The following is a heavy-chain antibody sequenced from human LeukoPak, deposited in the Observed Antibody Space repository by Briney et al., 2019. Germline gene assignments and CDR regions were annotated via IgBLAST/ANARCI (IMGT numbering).Heavy chain of an antibody. CDR1: GGTFSSYA. CDR3: ARVQVVVPAAMPHWYFDL. J-gene: IGHJ2*01. Sequence: SVKVSCKASGGTFSSYAISWVRQAPGQGLEWMGGIIPIFGTANYAQKFQGRVTITADESTSTAYMELSSLRSEDTAVYYCARVQVVVPAAMPHWYFDLWGRGTLVTVSS. V-gene: IGHV1-69*13. CDR2: IIPIFGTA. D-gene: IGHD2-2*01.